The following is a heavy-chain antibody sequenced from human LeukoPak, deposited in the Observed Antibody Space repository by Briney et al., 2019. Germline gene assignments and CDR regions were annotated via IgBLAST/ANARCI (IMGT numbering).Heavy chain of an antibody. Sequence: GGSLRLSCAASGFTFSDYWMSWVRQAPGKGLEWVANIQQDGSEKYYVDSVRGRFTISRDNAKKSLFLQVSSLRGEDTAVYYCARDRGFSYGIDFWGQGTLVTVSS. CDR2: IQQDGSEK. J-gene: IGHJ4*02. CDR1: GFTFSDYW. CDR3: ARDRGFSYGIDF. V-gene: IGHV3-7*04. D-gene: IGHD5-18*01.